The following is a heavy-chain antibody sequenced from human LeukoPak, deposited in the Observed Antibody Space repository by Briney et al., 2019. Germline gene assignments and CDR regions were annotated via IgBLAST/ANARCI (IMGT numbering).Heavy chain of an antibody. Sequence: PGGSLRLSCVASGFTFSNYAMEWVRQAPGKGLEWVAVIWYDGSNKYYADSVKGRFTISRDNSKNTLYLQMTSLRVEDTAVYYCARAEWLRYGPFDYWGQGTLVTVSS. V-gene: IGHV3-33*01. J-gene: IGHJ4*02. CDR1: GFTFSNYA. CDR2: IWYDGSNK. CDR3: ARAEWLRYGPFDY. D-gene: IGHD5-12*01.